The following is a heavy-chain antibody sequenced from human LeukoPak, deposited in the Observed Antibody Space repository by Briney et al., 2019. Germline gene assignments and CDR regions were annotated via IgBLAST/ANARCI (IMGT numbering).Heavy chain of an antibody. Sequence: PGGSLRLSCASSGFTFSTYSMSWVRQAPGKGQEWVSYISRSASSIYSADSVKGRFTASRDNAKNSLYLQMNSLRAEDTAIYFCARNDYGDYGIDYWGQGTLVTVSS. J-gene: IGHJ4*02. D-gene: IGHD4-17*01. CDR2: ISRSASSI. CDR3: ARNDYGDYGIDY. V-gene: IGHV3-21*01. CDR1: GFTFSTYS.